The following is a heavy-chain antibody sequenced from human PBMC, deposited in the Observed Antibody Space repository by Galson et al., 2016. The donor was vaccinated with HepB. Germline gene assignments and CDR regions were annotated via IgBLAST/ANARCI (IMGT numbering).Heavy chain of an antibody. J-gene: IGHJ4*02. CDR3: ARVTRGWYGSAWLYYFDS. Sequence: ETLSLTCAVSGGTISNNSWWSWVRQPPGKGLEWIGEIYHSGSTNYHSESTNYNPSLKSRVTISVDKPKNQLSLKLTSVTAADTAVYYCARVTRGWYGSAWLYYFDSWGQGTLVTVSS. CDR1: GGTISNNSW. V-gene: IGHV4-4*02. CDR2: IYHSGSTNYHSEST. D-gene: IGHD6-19*01.